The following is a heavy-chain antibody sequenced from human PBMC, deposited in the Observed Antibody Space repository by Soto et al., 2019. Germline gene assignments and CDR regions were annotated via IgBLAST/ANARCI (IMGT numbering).Heavy chain of an antibody. Sequence: QVQLVESGGGVVQPGRSLRLSCAASGFTFSSYGMHWVRQAPGEGLEWVAVISYDGSNKYYADSVKGRFTISRDNSKNTLYLQMNSLRAEDTAVYYCAKDHKATVTSYYYYGMDVWGQGTTVTVSS. V-gene: IGHV3-30*18. D-gene: IGHD4-17*01. J-gene: IGHJ6*02. CDR2: ISYDGSNK. CDR3: AKDHKATVTSYYYYGMDV. CDR1: GFTFSSYG.